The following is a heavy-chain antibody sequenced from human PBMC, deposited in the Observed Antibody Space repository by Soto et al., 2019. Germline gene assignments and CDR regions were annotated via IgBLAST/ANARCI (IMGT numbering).Heavy chain of an antibody. CDR1: GFTFSDYY. CDR2: ITSSSSYT. CDR3: ARFYDFWSGYPPFDY. D-gene: IGHD3-3*01. Sequence: GGSLRLSCAASGFTFSDYYMSWIRQAPGKGLEWVSYITSSSSYTNYADSVKGRFTISRDNAKNSLYLQMNSLRAEDTAVYYCARFYDFWSGYPPFDYWGQGTLVTVSS. J-gene: IGHJ4*02. V-gene: IGHV3-11*03.